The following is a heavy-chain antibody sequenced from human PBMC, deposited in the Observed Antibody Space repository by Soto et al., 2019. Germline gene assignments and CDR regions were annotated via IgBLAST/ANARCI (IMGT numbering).Heavy chain of an antibody. J-gene: IGHJ5*02. CDR1: GGYISNYY. CDR3: VRDYLLTGFDP. Sequence: LETLSLPXTVSGGYISNYYWTWVRQPPGKGLEWFGYVYYSGSTNYNPSLESRVTISIDASKNQFSLKMKSVTAADPAVYYWVRDYLLTGFDPWGEGALVTVSS. CDR2: VYYSGST. V-gene: IGHV4-59*01. D-gene: IGHD3-9*01.